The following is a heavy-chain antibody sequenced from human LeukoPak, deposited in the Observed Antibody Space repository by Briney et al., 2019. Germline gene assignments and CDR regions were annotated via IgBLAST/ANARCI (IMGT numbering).Heavy chain of an antibody. D-gene: IGHD4/OR15-4a*01. CDR2: IKPDSGDT. CDR1: RYTFTVHY. J-gene: IGHJ4*02. CDR3: ARDLQYGADY. Sequence: ASLKVSCKASRYTFTVHYLHWLRQAPGQGVGWIGWIKPDSGDTNYAQNFKGRDNVNSDTYIQTAYMEASSLTSDDTAMYYCARDLQYGADYWGQGTLVTVSA. V-gene: IGHV1-2*02.